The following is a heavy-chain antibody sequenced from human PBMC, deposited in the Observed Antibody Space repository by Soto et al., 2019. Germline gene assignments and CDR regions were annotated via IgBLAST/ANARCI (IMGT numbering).Heavy chain of an antibody. CDR2: IYYSGST. Sequence: SETLSLTCTVSGGSISSYYWSWIRQPPGKGLEWIGYIYYSGSTNYNPSLKSRVTISVDTSKNQFSPKLSSVTAADTAVYYCARRIVPNRQLFDSWSQGTLVTVSS. CDR3: ARRIVPNRQLFDS. V-gene: IGHV4-59*01. D-gene: IGHD5-12*01. J-gene: IGHJ4*02. CDR1: GGSISSYY.